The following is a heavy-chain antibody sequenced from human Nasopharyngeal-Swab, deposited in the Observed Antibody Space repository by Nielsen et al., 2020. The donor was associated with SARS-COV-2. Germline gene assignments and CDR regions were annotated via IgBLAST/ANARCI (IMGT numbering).Heavy chain of an antibody. V-gene: IGHV3-30*03. CDR3: ARDRGDGYNLYYFDY. Sequence: GESLKISCAASGFTFSSYGMHWVRQAPGKGLEWVAVISYDGSNKYYADSVKGRFTTSRDNSENTLYLQMNSLRAEDTAVYYCARDRGDGYNLYYFDYWGQGTLVTVSS. D-gene: IGHD5-24*01. J-gene: IGHJ4*02. CDR2: ISYDGSNK. CDR1: GFTFSSYG.